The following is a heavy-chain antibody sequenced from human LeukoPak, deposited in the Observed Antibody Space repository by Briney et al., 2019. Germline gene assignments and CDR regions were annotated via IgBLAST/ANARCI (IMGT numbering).Heavy chain of an antibody. D-gene: IGHD3-3*01. Sequence: GSLRLSCAASGFTFSSYGMHWVRQAPGKGLEWVAFIRYHGSNKYYADSVKGRFTISRDYSKNTLYLQMNSLRAEDTAVYYCAKDQGFSDDLWGSWFDYWGQGTLVTVSS. CDR2: IRYHGSNK. CDR3: AKDQGFSDDLWGSWFDY. V-gene: IGHV3-30*02. CDR1: GFTFSSYG. J-gene: IGHJ4*02.